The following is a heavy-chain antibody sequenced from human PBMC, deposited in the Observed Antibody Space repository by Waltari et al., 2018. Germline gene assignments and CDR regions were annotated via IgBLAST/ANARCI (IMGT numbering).Heavy chain of an antibody. CDR1: GLTFSSYS. D-gene: IGHD5-18*01. Sequence: EVQLVESGGGLVKPGGSLRLSCAASGLTFSSYSMNWVRQAPGKGLEWVSSISSSSSYIYYADSVKGRFTISRYNAKNSLYLQMNSLRAEDTAVYYCARSSVDTAMDYWGQGTLVTVSS. CDR2: ISSSSSYI. CDR3: ARSSVDTAMDY. V-gene: IGHV3-21*01. J-gene: IGHJ4*02.